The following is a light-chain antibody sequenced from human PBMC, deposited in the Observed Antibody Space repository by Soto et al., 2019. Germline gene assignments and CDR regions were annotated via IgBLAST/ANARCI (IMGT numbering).Light chain of an antibody. CDR2: EVS. CDR1: SSDVGTYNY. Sequence: VLTQPASVSGSPGQSITISCTGTSSDVGTYNYVSWYQHHPGKAPKLIIYEVSNRPSGVSNRFSGSKSGSTASLTISGLQAEDEADYHCTSYTRDTALVFGTGTKVTVL. J-gene: IGLJ1*01. V-gene: IGLV2-14*01. CDR3: TSYTRDTALV.